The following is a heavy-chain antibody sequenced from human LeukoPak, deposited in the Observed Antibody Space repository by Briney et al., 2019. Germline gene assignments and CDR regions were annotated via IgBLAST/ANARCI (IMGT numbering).Heavy chain of an antibody. J-gene: IGHJ3*02. CDR3: ARVLGCTNGVCHDAFDI. D-gene: IGHD2-8*01. Sequence: PGGSLRLSCAASGFTFSRYWMSWVRQAPGKGLEWVANIKEDGGEKLHVDSVKGRFTISRDNAKKSLYLQMDSLRAEDTAVYFCARVLGCTNGVCHDAFDIWGQGTVVTVSS. V-gene: IGHV3-7*01. CDR2: IKEDGGEK. CDR1: GFTFSRYW.